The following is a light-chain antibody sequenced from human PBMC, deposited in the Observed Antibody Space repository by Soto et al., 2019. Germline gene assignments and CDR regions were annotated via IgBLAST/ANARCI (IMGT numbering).Light chain of an antibody. Sequence: DIHMTQSPSALSASVGDIVTITCRASQSISSYLHWYQQKPGKDPKLLVYGASRLQSGVTSRFRGSGSGTDFNLTISSLQPEDCATYDCQQYYSCLYTFGQGTKLEIK. CDR1: QSISSY. CDR2: GAS. J-gene: IGKJ2*01. V-gene: IGKV1-39*01. CDR3: QQYYSCLYT.